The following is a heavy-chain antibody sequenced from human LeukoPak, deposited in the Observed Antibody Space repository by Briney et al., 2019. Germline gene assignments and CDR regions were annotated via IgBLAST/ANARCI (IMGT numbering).Heavy chain of an antibody. V-gene: IGHV4-39*07. D-gene: IGHD1/OR15-1a*01. CDR3: ARVKGGTGYPYYYYMDV. J-gene: IGHJ6*03. CDR2: VDNPGST. CDR1: GGSISSSIYH. Sequence: SETLSLTCTVSGGSISSSIYHWGWIRQSPGKGLEWIGTVDNPGSTHYNPSLKSRVTISVDTSKNQFSLKLSSVTAADTAVYYCARVKGGTGYPYYYYMDVWGKGTTVTVSS.